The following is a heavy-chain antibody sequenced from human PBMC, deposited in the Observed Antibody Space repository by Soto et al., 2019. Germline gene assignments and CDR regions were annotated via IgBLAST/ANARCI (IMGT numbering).Heavy chain of an antibody. J-gene: IGHJ4*02. V-gene: IGHV2-5*02. D-gene: IGHD2-15*01. CDR3: AHRPSYCSGGSCYSGFDY. CDR1: GFSLSTSRVG. Sequence: QITLKESGPTLVKPTQTLTLTCTFSGFSLSTSRVGVGWIRQPPGKALEWLALIYWDDDKRYSPSLKSRLTITKDTSKIQVVLTTTNMDPVDTATYYCAHRPSYCSGGSCYSGFDYWGQGTLVTVSS. CDR2: IYWDDDK.